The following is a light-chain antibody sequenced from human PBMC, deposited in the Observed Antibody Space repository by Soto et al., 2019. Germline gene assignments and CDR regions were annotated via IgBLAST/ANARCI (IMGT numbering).Light chain of an antibody. CDR2: GAS. J-gene: IGKJ2*01. Sequence: EIVLTQSPGTLSLSRVERATLSCRASQSVSSSYLAWYQQKPGQAPRLLIYGASSRATGIPDRFSGSGSGTDFTLTISRLEPEDFALYYSQQYGSSPYTFGQGTKLEIK. V-gene: IGKV3-20*01. CDR3: QQYGSSPYT. CDR1: QSVSSSY.